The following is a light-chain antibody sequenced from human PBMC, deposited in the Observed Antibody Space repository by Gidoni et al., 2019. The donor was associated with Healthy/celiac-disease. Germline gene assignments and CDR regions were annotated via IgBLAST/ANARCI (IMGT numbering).Light chain of an antibody. V-gene: IGKV4-1*01. Sequence: DIVMTQSQDSLAVCLGERATINCKSSQSVLYSSNNKNYLAWYQQKPGQRPKLLIYWASTRESGVPDRVSGSGSGTDFTLTICSLQGEDVAVSYCQQYYSTPFTFGPGTKVDIK. CDR2: WAS. CDR3: QQYYSTPFT. J-gene: IGKJ3*01. CDR1: QSVLYSSNNKNY.